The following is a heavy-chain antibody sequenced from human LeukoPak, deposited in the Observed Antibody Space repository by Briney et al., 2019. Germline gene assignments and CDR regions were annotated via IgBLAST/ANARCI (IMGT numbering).Heavy chain of an antibody. CDR1: RFIFSDHW. D-gene: IGHD3-3*01. CDR3: VRERNNFWSGHHSIFDS. J-gene: IGHJ4*02. CDR2: INNDGSST. Sequence: GALRLSCAASRFIFSDHWMHWVRQAPGKGLVWLSRINNDGSSTIYADSVKGRFTFSRDNAENTLFLEMSSLRVEDTAVYYCVRERNNFWSGHHSIFDSWGQGTLVTVSS. V-gene: IGHV3-74*01.